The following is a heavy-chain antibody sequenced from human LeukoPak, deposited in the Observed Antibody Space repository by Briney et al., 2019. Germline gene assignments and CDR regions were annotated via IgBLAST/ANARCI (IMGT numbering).Heavy chain of an antibody. CDR1: GFTFSDYY. CDR2: IYSGGST. CDR3: ARGARGAGTFDY. D-gene: IGHD6-13*01. Sequence: GGSLRLSCAASGFTFSDYYMSWVRRAPGKGLEWVSVIYSGGSTYYADSVKGRFTISRDNSKNTLYLQMNSLRAEDTAVYYCARGARGAGTFDYWGQGTLVTVSS. J-gene: IGHJ4*02. V-gene: IGHV3-53*01.